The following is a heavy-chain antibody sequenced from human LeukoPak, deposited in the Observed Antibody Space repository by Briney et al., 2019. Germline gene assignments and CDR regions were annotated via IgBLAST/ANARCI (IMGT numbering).Heavy chain of an antibody. CDR2: ISSSSSYI. D-gene: IGHD5-24*01. V-gene: IGHV3-21*01. CDR3: ARSRDGTLDI. Sequence: PGGSLRLSCAASGFTLSSYSMNWVRQAPGKGLEWVSSISSSSSYIYYADSVKGRFTISRDNAKSTVFLQMNSLRVDDTAMYYCARSRDGTLDIWGQGAMVTVSS. CDR1: GFTLSSYS. J-gene: IGHJ3*02.